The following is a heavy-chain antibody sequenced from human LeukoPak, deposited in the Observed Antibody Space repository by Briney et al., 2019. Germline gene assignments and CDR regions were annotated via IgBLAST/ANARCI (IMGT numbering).Heavy chain of an antibody. D-gene: IGHD3-3*01. CDR3: ANRVGGFWEWLIDY. V-gene: IGHV3-53*01. J-gene: IGHJ4*02. Sequence: GGSLRLSCAASGFTVSSNYMSWVRQAPGKGLEWVSVIYSGGSTYYADSVKGRFTISRDNSKNTLYLQMNSLRAEDTAVYYCANRVGGFWEWLIDYWGQGTLVTVSS. CDR2: IYSGGST. CDR1: GFTVSSNY.